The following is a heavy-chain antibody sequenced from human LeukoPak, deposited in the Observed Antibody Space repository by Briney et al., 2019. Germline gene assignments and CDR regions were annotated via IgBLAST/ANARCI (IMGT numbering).Heavy chain of an antibody. J-gene: IGHJ4*02. D-gene: IGHD1-26*01. CDR2: INTANAKT. Sequence: ASVKVSCKASGYTFTSHPLQWVRQAPGQRLEWMGWINTANAKTKYSQKFQGRVTISRDTSANTAYMDLSSLGSEDTAVYYCARSKGGRVGATKALDYWGQGTLVTVSS. CDR1: GYTFTSHP. V-gene: IGHV1-3*04. CDR3: ARSKGGRVGATKALDY.